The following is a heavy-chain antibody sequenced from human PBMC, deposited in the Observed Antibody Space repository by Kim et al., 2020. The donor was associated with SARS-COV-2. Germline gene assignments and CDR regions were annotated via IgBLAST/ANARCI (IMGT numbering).Heavy chain of an antibody. CDR3: ARAAYYYDSSGYYLNYYFDY. D-gene: IGHD3-22*01. J-gene: IGHJ4*02. Sequence: SETLSLTCTVSGGSISSGGYYWSWIRQHPGKGLEWIGYIYYSGSTYYNPSLKSRVTISVDTSKNQFSLKLSSVTAADTAVYYCARAAYYYDSSGYYLNYYFDYWGQGTLVTVSS. CDR1: GGSISSGGYY. V-gene: IGHV4-31*03. CDR2: IYYSGST.